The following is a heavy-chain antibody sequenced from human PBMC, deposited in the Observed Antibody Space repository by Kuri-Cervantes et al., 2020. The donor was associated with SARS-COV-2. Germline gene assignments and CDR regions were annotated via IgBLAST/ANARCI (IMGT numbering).Heavy chain of an antibody. V-gene: IGHV4-34*01. CDR2: VNHNGGA. D-gene: IGHD2-2*01. CDR3: ARHGIVVVPAAKGDDWFDP. Sequence: SQTLSLTCAVYGGSFSGYYWSWIRQPPGKGLEWIGEVNHNGGANYNPSLRSRVTISVDTSKNQFSLKLSSVTAADTAVYYCARHGIVVVPAAKGDDWFDPWGQGTLVTVSS. J-gene: IGHJ5*02. CDR1: GGSFSGYY.